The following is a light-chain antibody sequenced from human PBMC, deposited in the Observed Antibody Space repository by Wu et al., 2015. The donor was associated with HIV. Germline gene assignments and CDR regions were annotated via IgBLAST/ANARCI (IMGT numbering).Light chain of an antibody. V-gene: IGKV3-11*01. CDR3: QQRGGWPLT. CDR2: DTS. Sequence: EILLTQSPATLSLSPGERVTLSCRASETVGLSLAWYQQRPGQAPRLLIYDTSDRAPDVPARFTGGGSGTDFTLIISSLQPEDFAICYCQQRGGWPLTFGGGTKVEIK. J-gene: IGKJ4*01. CDR1: ETVGLS.